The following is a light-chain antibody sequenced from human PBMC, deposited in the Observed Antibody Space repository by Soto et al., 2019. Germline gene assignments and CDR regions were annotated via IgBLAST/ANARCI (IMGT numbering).Light chain of an antibody. CDR3: LQHSSYPLS. V-gene: IGKV1-17*03. CDR1: QDIRNS. CDR2: SGS. Sequence: DIQMTQSPSAMSASVGDRVTITCRASQDIRNSLAWFQQKPGKVPQGLIYSGSTLQNGVPSRLSGSGSGTEFTLSISSLYREDFATSYCLQHSSYPLSFGGGTKVEIK. J-gene: IGKJ4*01.